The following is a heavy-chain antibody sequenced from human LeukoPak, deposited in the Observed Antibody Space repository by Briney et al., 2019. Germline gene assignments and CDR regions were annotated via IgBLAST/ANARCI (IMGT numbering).Heavy chain of an antibody. V-gene: IGHV4-39*07. CDR2: IFYSGYT. Sequence: SETLSLTCSVSGDSISTNNYYWGWIRQPPGRGLEWIASIFYSGYTYYKPSLTGRATISLESSKNEISLKLSSVTAADTAVYYCARVGGIAAPLNTRFRFDYWGQGTLVTVSS. CDR3: ARVGGIAAPLNTRFRFDY. CDR1: GDSISTNNYY. D-gene: IGHD6-13*01. J-gene: IGHJ4*02.